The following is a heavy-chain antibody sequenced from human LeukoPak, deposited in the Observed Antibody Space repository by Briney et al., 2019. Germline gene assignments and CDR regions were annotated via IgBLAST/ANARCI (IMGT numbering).Heavy chain of an antibody. CDR1: GGSISSYY. Sequence: PSETLSLTCTVSGGSISSYYWSWIRQPPGKGLEWIGYIDYSGSTNYNPSLESGVSISLDTSKNQFSLKLTSVPPADTAVYYCASCNAKTSLTNFDYWGQGTLVTVSS. J-gene: IGHJ4*02. V-gene: IGHV4-59*08. CDR3: ASCNAKTSLTNFDY. CDR2: IDYSGST. D-gene: IGHD2/OR15-2a*01.